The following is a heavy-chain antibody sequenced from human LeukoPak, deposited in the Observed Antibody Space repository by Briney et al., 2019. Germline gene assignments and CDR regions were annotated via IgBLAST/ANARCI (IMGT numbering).Heavy chain of an antibody. CDR1: GYTFTSYY. CDR2: INPSGGST. D-gene: IGHD5-18*01. CDR3: ARDTYRYSYGYTQFDY. Sequence: ASVKVSCKASGYTFTSYYMHWVRQAPGQGLEWMGIINPSGGSTSYAQKFQGRVTMTRDTSTSTVYMELSSLRSEDTAVYYCARDTYRYSYGYTQFDYWGQGTLVTVSS. V-gene: IGHV1-46*01. J-gene: IGHJ4*02.